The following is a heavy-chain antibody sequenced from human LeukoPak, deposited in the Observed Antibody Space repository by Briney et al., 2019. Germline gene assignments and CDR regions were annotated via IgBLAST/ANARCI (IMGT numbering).Heavy chain of an antibody. CDR1: GFTFSDYY. D-gene: IGHD5-24*01. Sequence: PGGSLRLSCAASGFTFSDYYMSWIRQAPGKGLEWVSYISSSGSTIFYADSVKGRFTISRDNAKNSLYLQMNSLRAEDTAVYYCARVRWAAQEMDVWGKGTTVTVSS. CDR3: ARVRWAAQEMDV. J-gene: IGHJ6*03. CDR2: ISSSGSTI. V-gene: IGHV3-11*01.